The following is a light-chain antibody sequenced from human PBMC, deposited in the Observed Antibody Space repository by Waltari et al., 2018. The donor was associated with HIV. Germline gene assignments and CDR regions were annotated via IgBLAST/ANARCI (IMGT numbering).Light chain of an antibody. J-gene: IGKJ2*01. Sequence: EIVLTQSPDTLSLSPGERATLSCRASQSVSSSYLAWYQQKPGQAPRLLIYGASSRATCIPDRFSGSGSGTDFTLTISRLEPEDFAVYYCQQYGSSPRTFGQGTKLEIK. CDR1: QSVSSSY. V-gene: IGKV3-20*01. CDR2: GAS. CDR3: QQYGSSPRT.